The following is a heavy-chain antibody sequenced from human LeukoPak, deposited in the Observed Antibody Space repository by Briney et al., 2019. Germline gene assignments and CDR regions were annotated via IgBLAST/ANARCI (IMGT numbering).Heavy chain of an antibody. CDR2: IGIDSGNT. Sequence: GGSLRLSCTASGFPFIEYSMNWVRQVPGQGLERIAYIGIDSGNTKYADSVRARFTISADKTKISLGLQMDSQRVDDTAVYYCARDHNYAFDNWGQGTLVSVAS. V-gene: IGHV3-21*05. J-gene: IGHJ4*02. D-gene: IGHD1-1*01. CDR1: GFPFIEYS. CDR3: ARDHNYAFDN.